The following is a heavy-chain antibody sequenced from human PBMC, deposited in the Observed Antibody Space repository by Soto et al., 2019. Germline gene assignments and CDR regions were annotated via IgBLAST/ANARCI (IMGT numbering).Heavy chain of an antibody. CDR3: AATSNFFGVRGRFDP. J-gene: IGHJ5*02. Sequence: SETLSLTCTVSGDSISRRNYYWGWISQPPGKGLEWIGSIYDGGNIYYNPSLKKRVTISVDTSKNHFSLKLTSVTASDTAVYYCAATSNFFGVRGRFDPWGQGTLVTVSS. D-gene: IGHD3-3*01. V-gene: IGHV4-39*02. CDR2: IYDGGNI. CDR1: GDSISRRNYY.